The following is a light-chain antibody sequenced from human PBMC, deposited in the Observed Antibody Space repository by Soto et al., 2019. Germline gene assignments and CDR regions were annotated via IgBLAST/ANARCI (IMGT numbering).Light chain of an antibody. CDR2: GAS. Sequence: EVVLTQSPATLSLSPGEGATLSCRAGQSISGTFLTWYQQKPGQAPRLLIYGASNRATGIPDRFSGSGSGTEFTLTISSLEPEDFAVYYCQQYEASSRTFGQGTKVDIK. J-gene: IGKJ1*01. CDR1: QSISGTF. V-gene: IGKV3-20*01. CDR3: QQYEASSRT.